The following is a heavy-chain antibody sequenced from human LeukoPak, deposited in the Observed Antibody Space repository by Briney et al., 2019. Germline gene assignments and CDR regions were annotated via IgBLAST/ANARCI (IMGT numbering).Heavy chain of an antibody. J-gene: IGHJ6*03. CDR3: ARLYEVSNSWPNYYYYYMDV. CDR1: GFTFSSYG. Sequence: GGSLRLSCAASGFTFSSYGMHWVRQAPCKGLEWVAVISYDGSNKYYADSVKGRFTISRDNAKNSLYLQMNSLRAEDTAVYYCARLYEVSNSWPNYYYYYMDVWGKGTTVTVSS. CDR2: ISYDGSNK. V-gene: IGHV3-30*12. D-gene: IGHD6-13*01.